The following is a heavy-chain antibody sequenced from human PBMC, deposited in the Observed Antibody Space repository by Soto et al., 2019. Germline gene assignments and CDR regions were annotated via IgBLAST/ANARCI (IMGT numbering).Heavy chain of an antibody. CDR3: AIPFAMFLGRDAFYI. Sequence: PGESLKISCKGSGYSFTSYWIGWVRQMPGKGLEWMGIIYPGDSDTRYSPSFQGQVTISADKSISTAYLQWSSLKASDTAMYYYAIPFAMFLGRDAFYIWCQGKMVTVSS. V-gene: IGHV5-51*01. CDR1: GYSFTSYW. J-gene: IGHJ3*02. CDR2: IYPGDSDT. D-gene: IGHD3-16*01.